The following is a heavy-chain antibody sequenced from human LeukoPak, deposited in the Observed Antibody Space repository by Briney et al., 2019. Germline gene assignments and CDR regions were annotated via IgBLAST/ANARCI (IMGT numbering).Heavy chain of an antibody. Sequence: GGSLRLSCVATGFSFRNYSMHWVRQAPGKGLEWVSYISRTGNIVYYADSVKGRFTISRDNAKDSLFLQMDSLRDEDTAVYYCANLTHWGQGILVTVSS. V-gene: IGHV3-48*02. D-gene: IGHD2-21*02. CDR1: GFSFRNYS. CDR3: ANLTH. J-gene: IGHJ4*02. CDR2: ISRTGNIV.